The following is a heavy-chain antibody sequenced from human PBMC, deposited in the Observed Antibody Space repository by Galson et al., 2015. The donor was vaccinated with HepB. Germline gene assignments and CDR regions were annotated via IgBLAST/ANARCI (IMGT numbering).Heavy chain of an antibody. Sequence: SLRLSCAASGFTFNSDAMSWVRQAPGMGLEWVSGISGRGGGTYYADSVKGRFTISRDNSKNTLYLQMNSLRAEDTAVYSCAKDLSQGWAYFDYWGQGTLVTVSS. CDR2: ISGRGGGT. D-gene: IGHD1-26*01. CDR1: GFTFNSDA. V-gene: IGHV3-23*01. J-gene: IGHJ4*02. CDR3: AKDLSQGWAYFDY.